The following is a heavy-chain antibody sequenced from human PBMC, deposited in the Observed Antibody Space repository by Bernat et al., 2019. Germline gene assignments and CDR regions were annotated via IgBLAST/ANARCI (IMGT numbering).Heavy chain of an antibody. CDR3: ARQYCSSTSCYYYYGMDV. J-gene: IGHJ6*02. Sequence: EVQLVQSGAEVKKPGESLRISCKGSGYSFTSYWISWVRQMPGKGLEWMGRIDPSDSYTNYSPSFQGHVTISADKSISTAYLQWSSLKASDTAMYYCARQYCSSTSCYYYYGMDVWGQGTTVTVS. CDR2: IDPSDSYT. CDR1: GYSFTSYW. D-gene: IGHD2-2*01. V-gene: IGHV5-10-1*03.